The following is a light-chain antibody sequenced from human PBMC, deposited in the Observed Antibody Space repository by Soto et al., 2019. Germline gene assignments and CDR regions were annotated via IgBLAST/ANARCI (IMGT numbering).Light chain of an antibody. CDR2: DNN. CDR1: SSNIGNSF. J-gene: IGLJ1*01. V-gene: IGLV1-51*01. Sequence: QSVLTQPPSVSAAPGRTVTISWSGSSSNIGNSFVSWYQQLPGTAPRLLIYDNNERPSGIPDRFSGSKSGTSATLGITGLQTGDEADYYCGAWDGGLSAFVFGTGTKLTVL. CDR3: GAWDGGLSAFV.